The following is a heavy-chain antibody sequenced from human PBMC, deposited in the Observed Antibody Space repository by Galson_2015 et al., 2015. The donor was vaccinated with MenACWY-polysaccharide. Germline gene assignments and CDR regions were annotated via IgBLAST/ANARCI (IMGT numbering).Heavy chain of an antibody. V-gene: IGHV3-23*01. Sequence: SLRLSCAASGFTFNTYAMGWVRQAPGKGLDWVSVISSSGGRAYYTDSVKGRFTISRDNSKNTMYMEMTSLRAEDTAVYYCAKSLAEAGTWATFDLWGLGTMVTVSS. CDR3: AKSLAEAGTWATFDL. CDR1: GFTFNTYA. D-gene: IGHD6-19*01. J-gene: IGHJ3*01. CDR2: ISSSGGRA.